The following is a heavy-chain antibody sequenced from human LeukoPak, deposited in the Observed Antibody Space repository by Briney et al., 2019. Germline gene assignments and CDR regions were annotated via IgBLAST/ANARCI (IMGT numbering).Heavy chain of an antibody. V-gene: IGHV4-34*01. CDR3: ARRAYLDY. J-gene: IGHJ4*02. CDR1: GVSFNVYY. Sequence: SETLSLTCAVYGVSFNVYYWNWIRQPPGKGLEWVGEINHSGNPNYNPSLMSRVTISRHTSKNQFSLKLSSVTAADTGVYYCARRAYLDYWGQGTLVTVSS. CDR2: INHSGNP.